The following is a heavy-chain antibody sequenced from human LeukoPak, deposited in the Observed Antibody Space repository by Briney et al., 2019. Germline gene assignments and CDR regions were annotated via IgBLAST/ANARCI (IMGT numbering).Heavy chain of an antibody. CDR3: ARFFSGVTMVRGVYYFDY. CDR1: GXXXXXGXXX. Sequence: SETLSLTCTVXGXXXXXGXXXXXXXRXXXXKXXXXXXXIXXXGSTXYXPSLKSRXTISXXTSKNQFSLKLSSVTAADTAVYYXARFFSGVTMVRGVYYFDYWGQGTLVTVSS. CDR2: IXXXGST. V-gene: IGHV4-31*03. D-gene: IGHD3-10*01. J-gene: IGHJ4*02.